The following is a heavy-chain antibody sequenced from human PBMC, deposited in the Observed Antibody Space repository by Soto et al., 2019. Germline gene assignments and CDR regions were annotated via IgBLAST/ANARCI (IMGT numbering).Heavy chain of an antibody. V-gene: IGHV3-48*02. D-gene: IGHD3-16*02. CDR1: GFTLSTYS. Sequence: EVEMVESGGGLVQPGGSLSLSCEVSGFTLSTYSMNWVRQAPGKGLEWVSFITSSGSTIYYADSVKGRFTVSRDNAKNSLFLQMNSLRDEDTAVYYCARVAIASGGVIAVTYALDDWGQGTTVTVSS. CDR3: ARVAIASGGVIAVTYALDD. J-gene: IGHJ6*02. CDR2: ITSSGSTI.